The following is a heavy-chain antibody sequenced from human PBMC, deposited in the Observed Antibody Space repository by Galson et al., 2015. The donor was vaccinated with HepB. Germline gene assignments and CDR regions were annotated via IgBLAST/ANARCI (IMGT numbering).Heavy chain of an antibody. Sequence: SLRLSCAASGFTFSSYSMNWVRQAPGKGLEWVSSISSSSSYIYYADSVKGRFTISRDNAKNSLYLQMNSLRAEDTAVYYCARDGERGYYDSSGYYYESIDYWGQGTLVTVSS. CDR1: GFTFSSYS. CDR2: ISSSSSYI. V-gene: IGHV3-21*01. J-gene: IGHJ4*02. D-gene: IGHD3-22*01. CDR3: ARDGERGYYDSSGYYYESIDY.